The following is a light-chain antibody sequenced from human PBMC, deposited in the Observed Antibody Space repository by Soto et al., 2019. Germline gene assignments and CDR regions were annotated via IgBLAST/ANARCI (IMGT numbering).Light chain of an antibody. CDR3: SSYSISTAYL. CDR2: EVS. J-gene: IGLJ1*01. V-gene: IGLV2-14*01. CDR1: SGDVGGYDY. Sequence: QSVLTQPASVCGSPGESITISCTGTSGDVGGYDYVSWYQLHPGKAPKHMGFEVSNRPSGVSYPFSGSKSGNTASLTISGLQAEDEADYFCSSYSISTAYLFGTGTKVTVL.